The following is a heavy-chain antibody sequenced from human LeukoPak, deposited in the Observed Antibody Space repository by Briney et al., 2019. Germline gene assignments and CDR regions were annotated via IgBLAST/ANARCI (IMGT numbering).Heavy chain of an antibody. V-gene: IGHV4-34*01. D-gene: IGHD3-22*01. J-gene: IGHJ4*02. CDR2: INHSGST. CDR1: GVSFSGYY. Sequence: SETLSLTCAVYGVSFSGYYWSRIRQPPGKGLEWIGEINHSGSTNYNPSLKSRVTISVDTSKNQFSLKLSSVTAADTAVYYCARGRKNYYDSSGYYYWGQGTLVTVSS. CDR3: ARGRKNYYDSSGYYY.